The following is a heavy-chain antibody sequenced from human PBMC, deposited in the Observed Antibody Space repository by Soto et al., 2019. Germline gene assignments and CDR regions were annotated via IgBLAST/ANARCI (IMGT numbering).Heavy chain of an antibody. CDR2: IYWNDDN. CDR1: GFSLTTGGLG. CDR3: AYRRVHSGMWFDP. Sequence: QITLKGSGPTLVKPRQTLTLTCTFSGFSLTTGGLGVAWIRQPPGKALEWLADIYWNDDNHYSPSLKSGVTITKDTSKDHVVLTMTNMDPEDTGTYYCAYRRVHSGMWFDPWGQGTLVTVSS. V-gene: IGHV2-5*01. J-gene: IGHJ5*02. D-gene: IGHD3-10*01.